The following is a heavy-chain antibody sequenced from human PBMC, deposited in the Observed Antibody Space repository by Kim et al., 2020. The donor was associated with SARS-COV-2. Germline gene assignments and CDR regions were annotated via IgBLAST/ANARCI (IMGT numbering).Heavy chain of an antibody. CDR1: GGSISSGGYY. CDR2: IYYSGST. D-gene: IGHD3-10*01. J-gene: IGHJ5*02. V-gene: IGHV4-31*03. Sequence: SETLSLTCTVSGGSISSGGYYWSWIRQHPGKGLEWIGYIYYSGSTYYNPSLKSRVTIAVNTSKNQFPLKLSSVTAADTAVYYCARDRHSSNKRITMVRGVISGFDPWGQGTLVTVSS. CDR3: ARDRHSSNKRITMVRGVISGFDP.